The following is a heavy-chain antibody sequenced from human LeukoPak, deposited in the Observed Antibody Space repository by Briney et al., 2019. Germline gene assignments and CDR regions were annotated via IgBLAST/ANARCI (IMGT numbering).Heavy chain of an antibody. J-gene: IGHJ5*02. CDR1: GYSISSGYY. CDR3: ARDQPSASGFDP. V-gene: IGHV4-38-2*02. CDR2: IYHSGNT. Sequence: SETLSLTGAVSGYSISSGYYWAWIRQPPGKGLECIGSIYHSGNTYYNPSLKSRVTISIDTSKNQFSLKLSSVTAADTAVYYCARDQPSASGFDPWGQGTLVTVSS.